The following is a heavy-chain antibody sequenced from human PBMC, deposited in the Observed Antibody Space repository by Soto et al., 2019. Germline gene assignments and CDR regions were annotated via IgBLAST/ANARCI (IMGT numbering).Heavy chain of an antibody. CDR3: VGYLVGIRGYLGQ. CDR1: GFTFSTYY. D-gene: IGHD3-22*01. Sequence: LRLSCAASGFTFSTYYEVWVRQAPGKVLEWVANIKQDGSVKNYVDSVKGRFTVSRDNAKNSLYLQMNSLRADDKPLYYCVGYLVGIRGYLGQWRQVTKVTLS. CDR2: IKQDGSVK. V-gene: IGHV3-7*05. J-gene: IGHJ4*02.